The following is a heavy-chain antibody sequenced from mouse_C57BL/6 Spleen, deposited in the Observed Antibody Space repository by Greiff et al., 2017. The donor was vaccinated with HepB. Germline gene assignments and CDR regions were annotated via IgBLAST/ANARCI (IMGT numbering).Heavy chain of an antibody. CDR1: GFNIKDYY. CDR3: TTPYYYGSPRNWCFDV. Sequence: VQLQQSGAELVRPGASVKLSCTASGFNIKDYYMHWVKQRPEQGLEWIGRIDPEDGDTEYAPKFQGKATMTADTSSNTAYLQLSSLTSEDTAVYYCTTPYYYGSPRNWCFDVWGTGTTVTVSS. D-gene: IGHD1-1*01. V-gene: IGHV14-1*01. CDR2: IDPEDGDT. J-gene: IGHJ1*03.